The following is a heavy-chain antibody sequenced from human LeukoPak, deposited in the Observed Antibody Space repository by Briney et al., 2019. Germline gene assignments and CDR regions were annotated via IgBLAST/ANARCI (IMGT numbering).Heavy chain of an antibody. V-gene: IGHV4-59*12. D-gene: IGHD3-3*01. CDR3: ARPAYYDFWSGYYFDY. Sequence: SETLSLTCSVSGDSISSYNWNWIRQSPGKGLEWIGYTHHSGSTNYNPSLKSRVTISVDTSKNQFSLKLSSVTAADTAVYYCARPAYYDFWSGYYFDYWGQGTLVTVSS. CDR1: GDSISSYN. J-gene: IGHJ4*02. CDR2: THHSGST.